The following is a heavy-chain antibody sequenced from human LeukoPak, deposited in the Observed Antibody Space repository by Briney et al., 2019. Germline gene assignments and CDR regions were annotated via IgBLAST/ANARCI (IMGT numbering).Heavy chain of an antibody. J-gene: IGHJ6*03. Sequence: KPSETLSLTCAVSGYSISSGYYWGWIRQPPGKGLEWIGSIYHSGSTYYNPSLKSRVTISVDTSKSQFSLKLSSVTAADTAVYYCARVGEGGRYYYYYYMDVWGKGTTVTVSS. D-gene: IGHD3-10*01. CDR1: GYSISSGYY. CDR3: ARVGEGGRYYYYYYMDV. V-gene: IGHV4-38-2*01. CDR2: IYHSGST.